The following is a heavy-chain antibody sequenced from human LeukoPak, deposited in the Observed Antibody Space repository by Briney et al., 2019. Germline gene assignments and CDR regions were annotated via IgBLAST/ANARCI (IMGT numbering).Heavy chain of an antibody. Sequence: PSETLSLTCAVSGGSISSSNWWSWVRQPPGKGLEWIGEIYHSGSTNYNPSLKSRVTISVDTSKNQFSLKLSSVTAADTAVYYCARQDSSEDAFDIWGQGTMVTVSS. V-gene: IGHV4-4*02. CDR3: ARQDSSEDAFDI. CDR2: IYHSGST. CDR1: GGSISSSNW. D-gene: IGHD6-25*01. J-gene: IGHJ3*02.